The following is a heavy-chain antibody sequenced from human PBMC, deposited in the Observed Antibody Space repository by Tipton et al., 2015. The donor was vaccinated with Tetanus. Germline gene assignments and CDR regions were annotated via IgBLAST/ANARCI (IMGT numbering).Heavy chain of an antibody. D-gene: IGHD5-18*01. CDR1: GFTVSSNY. CDR2: IYTSGST. V-gene: IGHV4-59*10. J-gene: IGHJ3*02. Sequence: LRLSCAASGFTVSSNYMSWVCQAPGKGLEWIGRIYTSGSTNYNPSLKSRVTMSVDTSKNQFSLKLSSVTAADTAVYYCASSLDTAMVDDAFDIWGQGTMVTVSS. CDR3: ASSLDTAMVDDAFDI.